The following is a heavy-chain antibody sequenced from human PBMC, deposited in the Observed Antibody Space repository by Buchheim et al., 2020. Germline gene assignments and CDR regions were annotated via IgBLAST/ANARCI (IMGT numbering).Heavy chain of an antibody. CDR2: IKEDGTEK. Sequence: EVQLVESGGGLVQPGGSLRLSCAASGFTFSSYWMAWGRQAPGKGLEWVATIKEDGTEKYYVDSVKGRFTVSRDNAKNSLYLQMNSLRAEDTAIYYCAGASGTTTTGAKWGQGAL. CDR3: AGASGTTTTGAK. D-gene: IGHD1-1*01. J-gene: IGHJ4*02. CDR1: GFTFSSYW. V-gene: IGHV3-7*01.